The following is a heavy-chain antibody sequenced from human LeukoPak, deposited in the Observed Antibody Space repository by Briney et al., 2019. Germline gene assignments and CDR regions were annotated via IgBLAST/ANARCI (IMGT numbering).Heavy chain of an antibody. CDR1: GYTFTDYY. Sequence: ASVKVSCKASGYTFTDYYMHWVRQAPGQGLEWMGWMNPNSGDTNYAQKFQGWVTMTRDTSINTAYMELSRLKSDDTAMYYCAKLVDSSGWVFDFWGQGTLVSVSS. J-gene: IGHJ4*02. D-gene: IGHD6-19*01. V-gene: IGHV1-2*04. CDR3: AKLVDSSGWVFDF. CDR2: MNPNSGDT.